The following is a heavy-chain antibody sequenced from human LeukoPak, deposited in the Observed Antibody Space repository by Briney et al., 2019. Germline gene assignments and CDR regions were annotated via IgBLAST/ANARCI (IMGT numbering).Heavy chain of an antibody. D-gene: IGHD2-2*01. Sequence: GGSLRLSCAASGFTFSSYAMSWVRRAPGKGLEWVSAISGSGGSTYYADSVKGRFTISRDNSKNTLYLQMNSLRAEDTAVYYCARDLGDIVVVPAALDYWGQGTLVTVSS. CDR3: ARDLGDIVVVPAALDY. V-gene: IGHV3-23*01. CDR2: ISGSGGST. CDR1: GFTFSSYA. J-gene: IGHJ4*02.